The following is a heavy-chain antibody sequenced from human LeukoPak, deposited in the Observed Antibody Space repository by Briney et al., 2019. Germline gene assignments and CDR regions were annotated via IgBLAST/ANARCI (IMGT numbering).Heavy chain of an antibody. Sequence: GGSLRLSCAASGFTVSSNYMSWVRQAPGKGLEWVSVIYRGGSTYYADSVKGRFTISRDNSKNALYLQMNSLRAEDTAVYYCARGLNWGSAFDYWGQGTLVTVSS. D-gene: IGHD7-27*01. V-gene: IGHV3-53*01. J-gene: IGHJ4*02. CDR2: IYRGGST. CDR3: ARGLNWGSAFDY. CDR1: GFTVSSNY.